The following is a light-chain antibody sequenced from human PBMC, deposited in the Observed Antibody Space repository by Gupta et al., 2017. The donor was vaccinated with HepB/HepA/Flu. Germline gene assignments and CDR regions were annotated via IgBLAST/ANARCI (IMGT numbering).Light chain of an antibody. Sequence: DIQLTKSPSFLSASVGDRVTITCRAGQGISSYFSWNQQKPGKAPKLLIYAASTLQSGVPSWLTGSGSGTEYTLTISNLQPEHFTTYYCQQLNSYPITVGQDTRLEIK. CDR2: AAS. V-gene: IGKV1-9*01. CDR1: QGISSY. CDR3: QQLNSYPIT. J-gene: IGKJ5*01.